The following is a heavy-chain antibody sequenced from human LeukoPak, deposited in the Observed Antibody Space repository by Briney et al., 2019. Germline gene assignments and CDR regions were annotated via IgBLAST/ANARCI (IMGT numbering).Heavy chain of an antibody. CDR3: ARDCDRSGYYCY. CDR1: GYTFSDYG. Sequence: GASVKVSCKASGYTFSDYGISWVRQAPGQGLEWMGWISTYNGNTNYAQKLQGRVAVTTDTSTSTAYMELRSLRSDDTAAYYCARDCDRSGYYCYWGQGTLVTVSS. CDR2: ISTYNGNT. V-gene: IGHV1-18*01. D-gene: IGHD3-22*01. J-gene: IGHJ4*02.